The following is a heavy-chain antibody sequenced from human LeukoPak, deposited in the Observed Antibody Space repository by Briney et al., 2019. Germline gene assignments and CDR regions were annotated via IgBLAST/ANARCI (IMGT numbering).Heavy chain of an antibody. J-gene: IGHJ4*02. CDR3: ATKLGSGYDYVY. CDR2: ISGSGGST. D-gene: IGHD5-12*01. V-gene: IGHV3-23*01. CDR1: GFTFSNYA. Sequence: GGSLRLSWEASGFTFSNYAMSWFRQAPGKGLEWVSAISGSGGSTFYAGSVKGRFTISRDNSKNTLSLQMTSLRAEDTAVYYCATKLGSGYDYVYWGQGTLVTVSS.